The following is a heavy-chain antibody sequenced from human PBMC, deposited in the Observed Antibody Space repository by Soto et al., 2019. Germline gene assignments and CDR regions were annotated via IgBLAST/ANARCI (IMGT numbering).Heavy chain of an antibody. CDR3: AARYCSGGSCYSGIRMDV. D-gene: IGHD2-15*01. CDR1: GYTFTSYD. Sequence: ASVKVSCKASGYTFTSYDMHWGRRAPGQGLEWMGIINPSGGSTSYAQKFQGRVTMTRDTSTSTVYMELSSLRSEDTAVYYCAARYCSGGSCYSGIRMDVWGQGTTVTVSS. CDR2: INPSGGST. J-gene: IGHJ6*02. V-gene: IGHV1-46*01.